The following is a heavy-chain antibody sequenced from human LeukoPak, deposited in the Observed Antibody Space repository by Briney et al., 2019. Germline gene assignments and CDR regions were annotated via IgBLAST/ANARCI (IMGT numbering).Heavy chain of an antibody. CDR2: INHSGST. V-gene: IGHV4-39*07. J-gene: IGHJ4*02. CDR3: ARGQNKTGPLNDYGGNSPSRRFDY. Sequence: SETLSLTCTVSGGSISSTSYYWSWIRQPPGKGLEWIGEINHSGSTNYNPSLKSRVTISVDTSKNQFSLKLSSVTAADTAVYYCARGQNKTGPLNDYGGNSPSRRFDYWGQGTLVTVSS. D-gene: IGHD4-23*01. CDR1: GGSISSTSYY.